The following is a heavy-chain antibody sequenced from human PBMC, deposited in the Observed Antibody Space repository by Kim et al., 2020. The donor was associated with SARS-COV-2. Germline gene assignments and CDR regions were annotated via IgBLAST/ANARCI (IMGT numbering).Heavy chain of an antibody. Sequence: SETLSLTCTVSGGSISSSSYYWGWIRQPPGKGLEWIGSIYYSGSTYYNPSLKSRDTISVDTSKNQFSLKLSSVTAADTAVYYCASTYSSGWYGGYYFDYWGQGTLVTVSS. CDR3: ASTYSSGWYGGYYFDY. CDR1: GGSISSSSYY. V-gene: IGHV4-39*01. D-gene: IGHD6-19*01. J-gene: IGHJ4*02. CDR2: IYYSGST.